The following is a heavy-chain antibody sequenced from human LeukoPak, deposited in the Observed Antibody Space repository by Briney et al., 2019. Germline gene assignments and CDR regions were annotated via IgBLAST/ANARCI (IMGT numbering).Heavy chain of an antibody. CDR3: ARHQEVTMVRGVIDAFDI. V-gene: IGHV4-59*08. J-gene: IGHJ3*02. CDR2: IYYSGNT. D-gene: IGHD3-10*01. CDR1: GGSISSYY. Sequence: SETLSLTCTVSGGSISSYYWSWIRQPPGKGLEWIGYIYYSGNTNYNPSLKSRVTISVDTSKNQFSLKLSSVTAADTAVYYCARHQEVTMVRGVIDAFDIWGQGTMVTVSS.